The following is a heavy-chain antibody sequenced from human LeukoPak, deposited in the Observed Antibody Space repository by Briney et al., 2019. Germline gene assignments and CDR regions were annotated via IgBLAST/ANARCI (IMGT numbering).Heavy chain of an antibody. D-gene: IGHD2-2*01. J-gene: IGHJ6*03. V-gene: IGHV1-2*02. CDR1: GYTFTGYY. CDR3: ARDLLSAASYYMDV. Sequence: SVKASCKASGYTFTGYYIHWVRQAPGQGPEVIGWIKSNGGGTNYAQKFQRRVTTTRDTSISTAYMEMSRLRSDDTGVYFCARDLLSAASYYMDVWGKGTTVTVSS. CDR2: IKSNGGGT.